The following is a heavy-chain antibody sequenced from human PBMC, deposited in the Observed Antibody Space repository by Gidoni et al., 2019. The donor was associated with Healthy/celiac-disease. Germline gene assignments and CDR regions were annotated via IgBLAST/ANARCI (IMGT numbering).Heavy chain of an antibody. D-gene: IGHD3-3*01. CDR3: ARHGWGGQLFDP. V-gene: IGHV4-39*01. J-gene: IGHJ5*02. Sequence: QLQLQESGPGLVKPSETLSLTCTVSGGSISSSSYYWGWIRQPPGKGLEWIGSIYYSGSTYYNPSLKSRVTISVDTSKNQFSLKLSSVTAADTAVYYCARHGWGGQLFDPWGQGTLVTVSS. CDR1: GGSISSSSYY. CDR2: IYYSGST.